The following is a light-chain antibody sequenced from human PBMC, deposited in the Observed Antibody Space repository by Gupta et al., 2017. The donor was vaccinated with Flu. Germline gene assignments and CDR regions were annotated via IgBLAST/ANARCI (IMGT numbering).Light chain of an antibody. CDR1: SSDVGGYNY. CDR2: DVS. Sequence: SGTISCTGTSSDVGGYNYVSWYQQHPGKAPKLMIYDVSKRPSGVPDRFSGSKSGNTASLTISGLQAEDEADYYCCSYAGSYTYVFGGGTKLTVL. CDR3: CSYAGSYTYV. J-gene: IGLJ2*01. V-gene: IGLV2-11*01.